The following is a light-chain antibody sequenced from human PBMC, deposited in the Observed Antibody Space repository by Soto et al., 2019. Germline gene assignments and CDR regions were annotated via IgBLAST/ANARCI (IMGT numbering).Light chain of an antibody. CDR3: QHYNNWPRT. CDR1: QSVSSN. Sequence: EIVMTQSPATLSVSPGERATLSCRASQSVSSNLACNQQKPGQAPRLIIYGASTRATGIPARFSGSGSGTEFTLTISSLQSEDFAVYYWQHYNNWPRTFGQGTKVELK. CDR2: GAS. J-gene: IGKJ1*01. V-gene: IGKV3-15*01.